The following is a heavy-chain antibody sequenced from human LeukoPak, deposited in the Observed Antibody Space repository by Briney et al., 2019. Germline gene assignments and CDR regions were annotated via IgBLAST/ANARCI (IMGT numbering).Heavy chain of an antibody. CDR3: AKGASGNSMWYFDY. CDR1: GFTLSTY. J-gene: IGHJ4*02. D-gene: IGHD1-26*01. Sequence: GGSLRLSCAASGFTLSTYDEMNWVRQAPGKGLEWVSYIGPTAIHYADSVKGRFTISRDNAKNSLYLQMNSLRAEDTAVYYCAKGASGNSMWYFDYWGQGTLVTVSS. CDR2: IGPTAI. V-gene: IGHV3-48*03.